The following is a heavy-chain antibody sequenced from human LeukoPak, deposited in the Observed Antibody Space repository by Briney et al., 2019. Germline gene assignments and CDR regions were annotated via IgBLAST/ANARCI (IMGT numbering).Heavy chain of an antibody. D-gene: IGHD3-16*01. CDR2: INDSGRT. Sequence: SEALSLSCAVYGGSFSGYFWSWIRQRPRKGLEWVGEINDSGRTNYNPSLKSRVTKSVDTSKNQFSLEMSSVTAADSVMYYCARHLRGGAKAFDFWGQGTMVTVSS. J-gene: IGHJ3*01. CDR3: ARHLRGGAKAFDF. V-gene: IGHV4-34*01. CDR1: GGSFSGYF.